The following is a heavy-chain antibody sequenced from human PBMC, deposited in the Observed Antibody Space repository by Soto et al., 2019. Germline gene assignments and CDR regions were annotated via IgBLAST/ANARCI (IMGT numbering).Heavy chain of an antibody. J-gene: IGHJ5*02. Sequence: ASVKVSCKTSGYTFTRYGISWVRQAPGQGLEWMGWISAYNGNTNYAQKFQGRVTMTTDTSTSTAYMEVRSLRFDDTAVYYCARDPGSGSYYGWFDPWGQGTLVTVSS. CDR3: ARDPGSGSYYGWFDP. V-gene: IGHV1-18*01. CDR1: GYTFTRYG. D-gene: IGHD3-10*01. CDR2: ISAYNGNT.